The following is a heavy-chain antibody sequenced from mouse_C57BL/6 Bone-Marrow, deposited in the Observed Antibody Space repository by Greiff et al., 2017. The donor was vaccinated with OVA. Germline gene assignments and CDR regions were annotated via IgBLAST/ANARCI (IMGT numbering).Heavy chain of an antibody. Sequence: DVMLVESGGGLVQPGGSLKLSCAASGFTFSDYYMYWVRQTPEKRLEWVAYISNGGGSTYYPDTVKGRFTISRDNAKNTLYLQMSRLKSEDTAMYYCAKLGRNWYFDVWGTGTTVTVSS. CDR2: ISNGGGST. CDR3: AKLGRNWYFDV. J-gene: IGHJ1*03. CDR1: GFTFSDYY. D-gene: IGHD4-1*01. V-gene: IGHV5-12*01.